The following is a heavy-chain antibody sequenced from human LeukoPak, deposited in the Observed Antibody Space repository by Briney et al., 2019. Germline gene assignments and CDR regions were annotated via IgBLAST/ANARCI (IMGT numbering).Heavy chain of an antibody. CDR1: GFTFSSYW. J-gene: IGHJ6*03. D-gene: IGHD4-11*01. V-gene: IGHV3-7*01. CDR2: IKQDGSEK. CDR3: ARDSGYSNHYYMDV. Sequence: GGSLRLSCAASGFTFSSYWMSWVRQAPGKGLEWVANIKQDGSEKYYVDSVKGRFTISRDNAKNSLYLQMNSLRAEDTAVYYCARDSGYSNHYYMDVWGKGTTVTVSS.